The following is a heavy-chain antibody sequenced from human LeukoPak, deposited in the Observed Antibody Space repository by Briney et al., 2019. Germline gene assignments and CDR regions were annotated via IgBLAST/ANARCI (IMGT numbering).Heavy chain of an antibody. D-gene: IGHD3-22*01. CDR3: ASYYFVSSGYHPFFDY. Sequence: GGSLRLSCAASGFTFNNYAMTWVRQAPGKGLEWVSTISGSGGSTDFADSVKGRFTISRDNSKNTLYLQMNSLRAEDTALYYCASYYFVSSGYHPFFDYWGQGTLVTVSS. J-gene: IGHJ4*02. CDR1: GFTFNNYA. V-gene: IGHV3-23*01. CDR2: ISGSGGST.